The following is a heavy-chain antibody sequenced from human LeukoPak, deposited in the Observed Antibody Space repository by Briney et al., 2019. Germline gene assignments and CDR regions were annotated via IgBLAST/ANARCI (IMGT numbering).Heavy chain of an antibody. Sequence: SVKVSCKASGYTFTSYGISWVRQAPGQGLEWMGGIIPIFGTANYAQKFQGRVTITADESTSTAYMELSSLRSEDTAVYYCARRYSGSYYGGYSYFDYWGQGTLVTVSS. CDR1: GYTFTSYG. J-gene: IGHJ4*02. CDR2: IIPIFGTA. V-gene: IGHV1-69*13. CDR3: ARRYSGSYYGGYSYFDY. D-gene: IGHD1-26*01.